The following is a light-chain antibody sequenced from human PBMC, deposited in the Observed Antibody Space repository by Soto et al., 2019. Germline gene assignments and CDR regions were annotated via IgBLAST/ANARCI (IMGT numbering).Light chain of an antibody. Sequence: DIQMTQSPSTLSASVGDRVTITCRASQSISSWLAWYQQKPWKAPKLLIYKASSLESGVPSRFSGSGSGTEFTLTISSLQPDDFATYYCQQYNSGGFTFGPGTKVDIK. J-gene: IGKJ3*01. V-gene: IGKV1-5*03. CDR3: QQYNSGGFT. CDR2: KAS. CDR1: QSISSW.